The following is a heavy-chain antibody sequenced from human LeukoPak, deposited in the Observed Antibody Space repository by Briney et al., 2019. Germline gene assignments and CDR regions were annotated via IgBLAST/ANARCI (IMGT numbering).Heavy chain of an antibody. CDR3: ARDGQATYYDFWRPFDY. Sequence: PGGSLRLSCAASGFTFSSYWMHWVRQAPGKGLVWVSRINSDGSSTSYADSVKGRFTISRDNAKNTLYLQMNSLRAEDTAVYYCARDGQATYYDFWRPFDYWGQGTLVTVSS. CDR1: GFTFSSYW. J-gene: IGHJ4*02. CDR2: INSDGSST. V-gene: IGHV3-74*01. D-gene: IGHD3-3*01.